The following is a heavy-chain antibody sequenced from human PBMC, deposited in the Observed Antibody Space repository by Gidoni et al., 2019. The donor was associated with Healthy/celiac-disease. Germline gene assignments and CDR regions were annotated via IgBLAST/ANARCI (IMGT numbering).Heavy chain of an antibody. V-gene: IGHV3-15*07. J-gene: IGHJ3*02. CDR3: VNGSDAFDI. D-gene: IGHD3-10*01. CDR2: IKRKTDGGTT. CDR1: GFTFSNAW. Sequence: EVQLVESGGGLVKPGGSLRLSCVASGFTFSNAWMNWVRQAPGKGLEWVGRIKRKTDGGTTDYAAPVKGRFTISRDDSKNTLYLQMNSLKTEDTAVYYVVNGSDAFDIWGQGTMVTVSA.